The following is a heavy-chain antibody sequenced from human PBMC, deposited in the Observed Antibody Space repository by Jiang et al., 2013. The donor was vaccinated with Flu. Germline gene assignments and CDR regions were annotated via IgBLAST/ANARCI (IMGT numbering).Heavy chain of an antibody. V-gene: IGHV3-7*01. CDR3: VRGSSDVRGVDC. D-gene: IGHD6-6*01. CDR2: IKPDGTAP. CDR1: GFTFSSFY. Sequence: VQLVESGGGLVQPGGSLRLSCAASGFTFSSFYMYWVRQTPEKGLEWVANIKPDGTAPTYVDSVKGRFTISRDNAENSLYLQMNSLRVEDTAVYYCVRGSSDVRGVDCWGQGTLVTVSS. J-gene: IGHJ4*02.